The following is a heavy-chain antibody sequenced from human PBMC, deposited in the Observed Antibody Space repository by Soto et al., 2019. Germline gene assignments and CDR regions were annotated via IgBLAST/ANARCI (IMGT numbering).Heavy chain of an antibody. Sequence: PSETLSLTCAVYGGSFSGYYWSWIRQPPGKGLEWIGEINHSGSTNYNPSLKSRVTISADTSKNQFSLKLSSVTAADTAVYYCARTGLVVVVAATPAAFDIWGQGTMVTVSS. CDR1: GGSFSGYY. CDR3: ARTGLVVVVAATPAAFDI. V-gene: IGHV4-34*01. J-gene: IGHJ3*02. D-gene: IGHD2-15*01. CDR2: INHSGST.